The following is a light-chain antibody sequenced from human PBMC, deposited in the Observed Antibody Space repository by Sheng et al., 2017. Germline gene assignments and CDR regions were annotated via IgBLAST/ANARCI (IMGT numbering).Light chain of an antibody. CDR1: KLGDKN. CDR2: QDT. J-gene: IGLJ2*01. Sequence: SYDLTQSPSVSVSPGQTASITCSGDKLGDKNASWYQQKSGQSPVLVIYQDTKRPSGIPERFSGSNSGNTATLTISGTQAMDEADYYCQAWDTSTYVVFGGGTKLTVL. CDR3: QAWDTSTYVV. V-gene: IGLV3-1*01.